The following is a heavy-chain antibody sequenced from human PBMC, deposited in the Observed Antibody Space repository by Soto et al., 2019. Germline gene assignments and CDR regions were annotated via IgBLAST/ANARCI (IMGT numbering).Heavy chain of an antibody. CDR1: XXXXXXXA. CDR2: ISSNGVGT. J-gene: IGHJ6*03. V-gene: IGHV3-64*01. CDR3: ARRARPDFYYMDV. D-gene: IGHD6-6*01. Sequence: EVQLAESGGGXXXXGGXXXLSCAASXXXXXXXAMDXXXQAPGKGLEYVSGISSNGVGTYYANSVQGRFTISRDNSKNTVYLQMGSLRPEDMAVYYCARRARPDFYYMDVWGKGTTVTVSS.